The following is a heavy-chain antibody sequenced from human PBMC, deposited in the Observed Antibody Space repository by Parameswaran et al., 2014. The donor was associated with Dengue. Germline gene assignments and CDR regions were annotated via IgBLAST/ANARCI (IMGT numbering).Heavy chain of an antibody. D-gene: IGHD4-17*01. CDR2: INPNSGGT. CDR3: AREIPGYGDYVLHYGMDV. Sequence: WVRQAPGQGLEWMGWINPNSGGTNYAQKFQGRVTMTRDTSISTAYMELSRLRSDDTAVYYCAREIPGYGDYVLHYGMDVWGQGTTVTVSS. J-gene: IGHJ6*02. V-gene: IGHV1-2*02.